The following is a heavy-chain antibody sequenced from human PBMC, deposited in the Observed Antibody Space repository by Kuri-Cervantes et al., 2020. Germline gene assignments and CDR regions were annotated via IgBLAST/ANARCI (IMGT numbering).Heavy chain of an antibody. CDR3: ASAVVVTAFDS. D-gene: IGHD2-21*02. V-gene: IGHV3-48*01. Sequence: GESLKIPCAASGFTFSSYSMSWVRQAPGKELEWVSYISSTSTTIFYADSVKGRFTISRDNAKNTLYLQMNSLRVEDTAIYYCASAVVVTAFDSWGQGTMVTVSS. CDR2: ISSTSTTI. J-gene: IGHJ3*02. CDR1: GFTFSSYS.